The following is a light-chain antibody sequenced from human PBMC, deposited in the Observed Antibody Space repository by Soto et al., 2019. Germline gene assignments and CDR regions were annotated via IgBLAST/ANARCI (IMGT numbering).Light chain of an antibody. Sequence: DIVMTQSPLSLPVTPGAPASISCRSSQSLMHSNGYNYVDWYLQKSGQSPQVLLYVCSNPASGVPDRFSGSGSVTDFTLNISRVEAEDVGVYYCVQPLHPPWTCGQGTKVEIK. J-gene: IGKJ1*01. CDR2: VCS. CDR1: QSLMHSNGYNY. CDR3: VQPLHPPWT. V-gene: IGKV2-28*01.